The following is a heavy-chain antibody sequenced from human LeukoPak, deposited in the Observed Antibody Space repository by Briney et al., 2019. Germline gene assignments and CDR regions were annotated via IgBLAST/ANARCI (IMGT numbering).Heavy chain of an antibody. D-gene: IGHD4-17*01. CDR1: GGSISSSSYY. Sequence: PSETLSPTCTVSGGSISSSSYYWGWIRQPPGKGLEWIGSIYYSGSTYYNPSLKSRVTISVDTSKNQFSLKLSSVTAADTAVYYCARDWDYGDYVQGYWGQGTLVTVSS. CDR2: IYYSGST. J-gene: IGHJ4*02. V-gene: IGHV4-39*02. CDR3: ARDWDYGDYVQGY.